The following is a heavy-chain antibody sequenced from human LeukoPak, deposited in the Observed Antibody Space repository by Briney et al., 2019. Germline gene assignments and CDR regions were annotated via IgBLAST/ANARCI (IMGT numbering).Heavy chain of an antibody. CDR2: IGGSGGST. Sequence: PGGSLRLSCAASGFTFSSYAMSWVRQAPGKGLEWVSAIGGSGGSTYYADSVKGRFTISRDNSKNTLYLQMNSLRAEDTAVYYCAKNGLVPELYDYWGQGTLVTVSS. V-gene: IGHV3-23*01. CDR3: AKNGLVPELYDY. J-gene: IGHJ4*02. D-gene: IGHD1-26*01. CDR1: GFTFSSYA.